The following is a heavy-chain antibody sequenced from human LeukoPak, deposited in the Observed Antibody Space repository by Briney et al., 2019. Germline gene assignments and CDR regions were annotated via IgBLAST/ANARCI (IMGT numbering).Heavy chain of an antibody. V-gene: IGHV4-4*02. CDR2: IYHSGST. CDR3: ARPRRPWSSWLDY. Sequence: PSGTLSLTCAVSGGSISSSNWWSWVRQPPGKGLEWIGEIYHSGSTNYNPSLKSRVTISVDKSKNQFSLKLTSVTAADTAVYYCARPRRPWSSWLDYWGQGTLITVSS. CDR1: GGSISSSNW. J-gene: IGHJ4*02. D-gene: IGHD6-13*01.